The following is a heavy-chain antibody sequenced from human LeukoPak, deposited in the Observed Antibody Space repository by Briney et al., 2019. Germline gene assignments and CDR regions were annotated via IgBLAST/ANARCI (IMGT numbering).Heavy chain of an antibody. D-gene: IGHD4-17*01. J-gene: IGHJ4*02. Sequence: SETLSLTCTVSGGSIRSYYWSWIRQPPGKGLEWIGYIYYSGSTNYNPSLKSRVSISVDTSKNPFSLKLSSVTAADTAVYYCARTGSTVTMLYPFDHWGQGTLVTVSS. CDR2: IYYSGST. V-gene: IGHV4-59*01. CDR3: ARTGSTVTMLYPFDH. CDR1: GGSIRSYY.